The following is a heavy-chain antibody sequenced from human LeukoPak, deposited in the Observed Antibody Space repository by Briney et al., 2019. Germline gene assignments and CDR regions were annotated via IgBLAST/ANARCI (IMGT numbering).Heavy chain of an antibody. V-gene: IGHV3-21*01. J-gene: IGHJ4*02. CDR2: IDSSNTYI. Sequence: GGSLRLSCAASGFTFNTYTMSWVRQAPGKGLEWVSSIDSSNTYIYYADSVKGRFTISRDNAKNSLYLQMNSLRAEDTAVYYCARDRLFGNLPDYWGQGTLVTVSS. CDR3: ARDRLFGNLPDY. CDR1: GFTFNTYT. D-gene: IGHD1-7*01.